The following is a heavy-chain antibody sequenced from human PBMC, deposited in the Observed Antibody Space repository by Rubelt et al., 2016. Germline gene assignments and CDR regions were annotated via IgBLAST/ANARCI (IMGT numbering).Heavy chain of an antibody. CDR1: GYTFPSYA. CDR2: INAGNGNT. Sequence: QVQLVQSGAEVKKPGASVKVSCKASGYTFPSYAMHWVRQAPGQRLEWMGWINAGNGNTKYSQKFQGSVTITRETSASTAYMELSSLRSEDTAVYYCARGYCSGGSCYYFDYWGQGTLDTVSS. J-gene: IGHJ4*02. V-gene: IGHV1-3*01. D-gene: IGHD2-15*01. CDR3: ARGYCSGGSCYYFDY.